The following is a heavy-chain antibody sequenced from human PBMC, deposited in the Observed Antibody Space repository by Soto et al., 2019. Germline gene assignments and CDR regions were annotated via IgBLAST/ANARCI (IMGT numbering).Heavy chain of an antibody. D-gene: IGHD5-12*01. Sequence: GGSLRLSCAASGFAFNSYYMSWIRQTPRKGLEWVSYISTGSSYTRYTDSVKDRFIISRDDAKNSVYLQMHSLRAEDTGLYFCASAPDTGFEYFLHIWGPRVQVIVTS. CDR1: GFAFNSYY. CDR2: ISTGSSYT. V-gene: IGHV3-11*03. CDR3: ASAPDTGFEYFLHI. J-gene: IGHJ4*02.